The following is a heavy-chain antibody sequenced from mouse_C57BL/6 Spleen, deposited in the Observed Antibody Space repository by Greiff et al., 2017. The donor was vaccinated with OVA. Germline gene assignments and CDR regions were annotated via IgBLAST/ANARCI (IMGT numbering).Heavy chain of an antibody. CDR1: GYTFTSYG. J-gene: IGHJ1*03. CDR3: ARNYGSSYYWYFDV. CDR2: IYPRSGNT. V-gene: IGHV1-81*01. D-gene: IGHD1-1*01. Sequence: QVHVKQSGAELARPGASVKLSCKASGYTFTSYGISWVKQRTGQGLEWIGEIYPRSGNTYYNEKFKGKATLTADKSSSTAYMELRSLTSEDSAVYFCARNYGSSYYWYFDVWGTGTTVTVSS.